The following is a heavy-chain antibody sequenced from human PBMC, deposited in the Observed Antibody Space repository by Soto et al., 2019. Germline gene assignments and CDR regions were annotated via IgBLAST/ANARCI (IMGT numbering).Heavy chain of an antibody. Sequence: QVQLVESGGGVVQPGRSLRLSCAASGFTFSSYGMHWVRQAPGKGLEWVAVIWYDGSNKYYADSVKGRFTISRDNSKNTLYLQMNSLRAEDTAVYYCARERRDLDVKRGGDAFDIWGQGTMVTVSS. CDR3: ARERRDLDVKRGGDAFDI. CDR1: GFTFSSYG. V-gene: IGHV3-33*01. J-gene: IGHJ3*02. CDR2: IWYDGSNK. D-gene: IGHD3-16*01.